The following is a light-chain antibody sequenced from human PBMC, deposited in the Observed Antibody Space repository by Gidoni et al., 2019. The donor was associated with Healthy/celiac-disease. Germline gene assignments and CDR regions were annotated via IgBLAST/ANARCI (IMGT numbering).Light chain of an antibody. V-gene: IGLV1-40*01. CDR3: QSYDSSLSGSGVV. CDR2: GTS. CDR1: SSNIGAGYD. Sequence: QSVLTQPPSVSGAPGQRVPISCTGSSSNIGAGYDVHWYQQLPGTAPKPLIYGTSNRPSGVPDRFSGSKSGTSASLAITGLQAEDEADYYCQSYDSSLSGSGVVFGGGTKLTVL. J-gene: IGLJ2*01.